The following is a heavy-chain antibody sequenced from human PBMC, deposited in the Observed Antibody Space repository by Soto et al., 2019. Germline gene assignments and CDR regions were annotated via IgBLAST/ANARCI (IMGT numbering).Heavy chain of an antibody. J-gene: IGHJ4*02. CDR1: GFTFSTYA. CDR3: AKERSIGLNFAS. V-gene: IGHV3-23*01. Sequence: EVQLLESGGGLVQPGGSLRLSCAASGFTFSTYAMSWVRQAPGRGLEWVSTIIGSGDSTYYADSVKGRFTISRDNSKNTLYLQMNILRAEDTAVYYCAKERSIGLNFASWGQGTLVTVSS. D-gene: IGHD6-19*01. CDR2: IIGSGDST.